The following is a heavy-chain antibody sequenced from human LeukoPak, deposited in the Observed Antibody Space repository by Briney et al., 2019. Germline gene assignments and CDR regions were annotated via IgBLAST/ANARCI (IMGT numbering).Heavy chain of an antibody. D-gene: IGHD3-10*01. CDR3: ARDLLSGYY. Sequence: SETLSLTCTVSGGSISSSYYWGWIRQPPGKGLEWIGSIYYSGSTYYNPSLKSRVTISVDTPKNQFSLKLSSVTAADTAVYYCARDLLSGYYWGQGTLVTVSS. CDR1: GGSISSSYY. CDR2: IYYSGST. V-gene: IGHV4-39*07. J-gene: IGHJ4*02.